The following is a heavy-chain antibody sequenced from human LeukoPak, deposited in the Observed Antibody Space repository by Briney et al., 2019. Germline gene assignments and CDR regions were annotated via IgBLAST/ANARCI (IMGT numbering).Heavy chain of an antibody. D-gene: IGHD4-17*01. CDR2: IDSIGTTI. Sequence: PGGSLRLSCAASGFSFTSYNMNWVRQAPGMGLEWVSYIDSIGTTIYYADSVRGRFTISRDDAKNSLYLQMNSLRGEDTAVYYCARGSYGDHGLLDYWGQGTLVTVSS. CDR3: ARGSYGDHGLLDY. V-gene: IGHV3-48*04. J-gene: IGHJ4*02. CDR1: GFSFTSYN.